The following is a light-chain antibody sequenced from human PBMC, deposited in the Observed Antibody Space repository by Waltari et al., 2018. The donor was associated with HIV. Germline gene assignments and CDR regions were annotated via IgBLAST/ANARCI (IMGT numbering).Light chain of an antibody. V-gene: IGLV1-44*01. CDR1: SSNIGSNT. CDR3: ATWDDSLNGWV. Sequence: QSVLTQPPSASGTPGQRVTISCSGSSSNIGSNTVNWYRQLPGTAPKLLIYSNNLRPPGAPDRFSCSKSGTSASLAISGLQSDYEADYYCATWDDSLNGWVFGGGTKLTVL. J-gene: IGLJ3*02. CDR2: SNN.